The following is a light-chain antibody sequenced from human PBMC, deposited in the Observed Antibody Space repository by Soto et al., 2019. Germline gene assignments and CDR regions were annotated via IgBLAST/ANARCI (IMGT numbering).Light chain of an antibody. Sequence: EIVLTQSPATLSLSPGERATLSCRTSQTISGLLNWYQQKPGQAPRLLIYDTSNRATDIPARFSGSGSGTVFILTISRLDPDDFVVYFCQQSHTSPITFGRGTRLEIK. J-gene: IGKJ5*01. CDR2: DTS. CDR1: QTISGL. CDR3: QQSHTSPIT. V-gene: IGKV3-11*01.